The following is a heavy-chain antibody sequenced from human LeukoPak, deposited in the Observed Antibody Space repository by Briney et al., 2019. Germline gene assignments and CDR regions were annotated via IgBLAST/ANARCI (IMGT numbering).Heavy chain of an antibody. Sequence: PSETLSLTCTVCGGSIGIYYWSWIRQPAGKGLEWIGRIYNSGRTKYRPSLESRVTMSKDTSKNQFSLKLSSVSAADTAVYYCARVAMYEFFFDYWGQGTLVTVSS. CDR2: IYNSGRT. V-gene: IGHV4-4*07. D-gene: IGHD2-8*01. CDR1: GGSIGIYY. J-gene: IGHJ4*02. CDR3: ARVAMYEFFFDY.